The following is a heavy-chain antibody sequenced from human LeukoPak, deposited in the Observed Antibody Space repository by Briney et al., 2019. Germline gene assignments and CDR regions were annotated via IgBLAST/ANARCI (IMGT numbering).Heavy chain of an antibody. CDR3: AGDFGAFRTDY. CDR2: SDYSGRT. J-gene: IGHJ4*02. V-gene: IGHV4-39*01. CDR1: GGSIISSGHY. Sequence: SEALSLTCIVSGGSIISSGHYWAWIRQPPGKGLEWIGSSDYSGRTTYNPSLESRVTVSVDTSKNQFSLKVTSVSVADTAVYYCAGDFGAFRTDYWGQGTLVTVSS. D-gene: IGHD4-17*01.